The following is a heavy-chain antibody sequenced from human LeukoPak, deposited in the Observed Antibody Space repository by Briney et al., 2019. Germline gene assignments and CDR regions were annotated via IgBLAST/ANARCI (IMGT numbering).Heavy chain of an antibody. D-gene: IGHD3-22*01. J-gene: IGHJ5*02. Sequence: SETLSLTCTVSGGSISSYYWRWIRQPPGKGLEWIGYIYYSGSTNYNPSLKSRVTISVDTSKNQFSLKLSSVTAADTAVYYCARAHYYDSSGRNWFDPWGQGTLVTVSS. V-gene: IGHV4-59*01. CDR1: GGSISSYY. CDR2: IYYSGST. CDR3: ARAHYYDSSGRNWFDP.